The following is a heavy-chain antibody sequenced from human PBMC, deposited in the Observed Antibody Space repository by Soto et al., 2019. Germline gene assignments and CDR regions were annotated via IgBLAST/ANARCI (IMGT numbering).Heavy chain of an antibody. J-gene: IGHJ4*02. CDR2: IIPIFRTV. D-gene: IGHD2-21*01. CDR3: ASRSNIVVAVGPFDD. V-gene: IGHV1-69*01. Sequence: QVQLVQSGAEVKKPGSSVKVSCKTSGGSFRSIAISWVRQAPGQGLQWMGGIIPIFRTVKYAQTFQGRVTITADESTNTASMEMSSLRSEDTAVYYCASRSNIVVAVGPFDDWGQGSLVTVSS. CDR1: GGSFRSIA.